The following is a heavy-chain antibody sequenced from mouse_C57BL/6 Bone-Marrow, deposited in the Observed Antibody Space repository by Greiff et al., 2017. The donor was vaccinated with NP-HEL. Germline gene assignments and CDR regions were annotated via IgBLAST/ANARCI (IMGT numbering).Heavy chain of an antibody. J-gene: IGHJ4*01. V-gene: IGHV1-19*01. Sequence: VQLQQSGPVLVKPGASVKMSCKASGYTFTDYYMNWVKQSHGKSLEWIGVINPYNGGTSYNQKFKGKATLTVDKSSSTAYMELNSLTSEDSAVYYCAREGPPLDYWGQGTSVTVSS. CDR1: GYTFTDYY. CDR3: AREGPPLDY. CDR2: INPYNGGT.